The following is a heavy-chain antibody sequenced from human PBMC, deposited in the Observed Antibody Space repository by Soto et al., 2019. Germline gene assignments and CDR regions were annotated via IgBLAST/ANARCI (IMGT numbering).Heavy chain of an antibody. CDR2: ISYDGSNK. Sequence: GGSLRLSCAASGFTFSSYGMHWVRQAPGKGLEWVAVISYDGSNKYYADSVKGRFTISRANSKNTLYLQMNSLRAEDTAVYYCGRSYDPEDIAVAGTGGVIDYWGQGTLVTVSS. CDR1: GFTFSSYG. J-gene: IGHJ4*02. V-gene: IGHV3-30*03. D-gene: IGHD6-19*01. CDR3: GRSYDPEDIAVAGTGGVIDY.